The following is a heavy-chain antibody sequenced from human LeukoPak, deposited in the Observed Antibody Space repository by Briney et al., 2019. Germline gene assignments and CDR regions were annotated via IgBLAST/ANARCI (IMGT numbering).Heavy chain of an antibody. CDR1: GGSISSGSYY. V-gene: IGHV4-61*02. Sequence: SQTLSLTCTVSGGSISSGSYYWSWIRQPAGKGLEWIGRIYTSGSTNYNPSLKSRVTISVDTSKNQFSLKLSSVTAADTAVYYCARDRRWFGDSPADYWGQGTLVTVSS. CDR3: ARDRRWFGDSPADY. CDR2: IYTSGST. J-gene: IGHJ4*02. D-gene: IGHD3-10*01.